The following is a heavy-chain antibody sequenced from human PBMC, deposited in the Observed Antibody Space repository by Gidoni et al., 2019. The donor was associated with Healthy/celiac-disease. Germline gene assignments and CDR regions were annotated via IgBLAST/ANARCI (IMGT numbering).Heavy chain of an antibody. CDR1: GFSLSTSGVG. D-gene: IGHD3-3*01. Sequence: QITLKESGPTLVKPTQTLTLTCTFSGFSLSTSGVGVGWIRQPPGKALEWLALIYWDDDKRYSPSLKSRLTITKDTSKNQVVLTMTNMDPVDTATYYCAHEYYDFWSGYYRGAKYYFDYWGQGTLVTVSS. V-gene: IGHV2-5*02. CDR2: IYWDDDK. J-gene: IGHJ4*02. CDR3: AHEYYDFWSGYYRGAKYYFDY.